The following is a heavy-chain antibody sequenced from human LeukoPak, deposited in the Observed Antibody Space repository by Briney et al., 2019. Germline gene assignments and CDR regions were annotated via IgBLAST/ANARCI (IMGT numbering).Heavy chain of an antibody. V-gene: IGHV4-30-4*07. D-gene: IGHD6-6*01. CDR2: IYYSGST. CDR3: ARGRGFLSKLPKYYFDY. Sequence: SETLSLTCAVSGGSISSGGYSWSWIRQPPGKGLEWIGYIYYSGSTNYNPSLKSRVTISVDTSKNQFSLKLSSVTAADTAVYYCARGRGFLSKLPKYYFDYWGQGTLVTVSS. J-gene: IGHJ4*02. CDR1: GGSISSGGYS.